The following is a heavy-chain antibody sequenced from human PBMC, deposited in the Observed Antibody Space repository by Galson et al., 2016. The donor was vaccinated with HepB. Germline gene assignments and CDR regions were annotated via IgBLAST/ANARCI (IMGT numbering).Heavy chain of an antibody. D-gene: IGHD1-26*01. Sequence: QSGADVKKPGESLRISCKGSGYIFRRYSIGWARQMAGKGLEWMGIIYPGDSDTRYSPSFQGQVTISADTSITTAYLQWSGLKASDTAMYYCARRIRGSYSFDLWGQGTLVAVSS. V-gene: IGHV5-51*01. CDR2: IYPGDSDT. J-gene: IGHJ4*02. CDR1: GYIFRRYS. CDR3: ARRIRGSYSFDL.